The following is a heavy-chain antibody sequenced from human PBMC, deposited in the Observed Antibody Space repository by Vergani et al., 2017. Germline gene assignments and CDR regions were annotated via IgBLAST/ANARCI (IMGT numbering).Heavy chain of an antibody. CDR2: IIPIFGTA. CDR3: ARAGVEITINYYYYYMNV. Sequence: QVQLVQSGAEVKKPRSSVKVSCKASGGTFSSYAISGVRQAPGQGLEWMGGIIPIFGTANYAQKFQGRVTITADESTSTAYMELSSLRSEDTAVYYCARAGVEITINYYYYYMNVWGKGTTVTVSS. V-gene: IGHV1-69*01. CDR1: GGTFSSYA. J-gene: IGHJ6*03. D-gene: IGHD3-3*01.